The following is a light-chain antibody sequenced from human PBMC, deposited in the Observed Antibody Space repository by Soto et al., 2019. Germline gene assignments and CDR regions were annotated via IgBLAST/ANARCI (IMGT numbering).Light chain of an antibody. J-gene: IGKJ1*01. V-gene: IGKV3-11*01. CDR2: DAS. CDR3: QQRSNWPRT. CDR1: QSVSSY. Sequence: IVLTQSPATLSLSPGERATLSCRASQSVSSYLALYQQKPGQAPRLLIYDASNRATGIPARFSGSGSGTDFTLTISSLEPEDFAVYYCQQRSNWPRTFGQGTKVEIK.